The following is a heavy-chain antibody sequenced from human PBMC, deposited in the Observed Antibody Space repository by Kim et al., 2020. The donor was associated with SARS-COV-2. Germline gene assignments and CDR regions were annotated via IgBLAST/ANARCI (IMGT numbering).Heavy chain of an antibody. V-gene: IGHV3-21*01. CDR1: GFTFSSYS. Sequence: GGSLRLSCAASGFTFSSYSMNWVRQAPGKGLEWVSSISSSSSYIYYADPVKGRFTISRDNAKNSLYLQMNSLRAEDTAVYYCARDLDPSIVVVTATPEVGYYYYGMDVWGQGTTVTVSS. D-gene: IGHD2-21*02. CDR2: ISSSSSYI. J-gene: IGHJ6*02. CDR3: ARDLDPSIVVVTATPEVGYYYYGMDV.